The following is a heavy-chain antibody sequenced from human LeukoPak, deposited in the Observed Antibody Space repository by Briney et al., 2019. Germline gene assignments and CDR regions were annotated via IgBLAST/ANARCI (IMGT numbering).Heavy chain of an antibody. CDR1: GGSIGIYY. J-gene: IGHJ6*02. CDR3: ARHQHSGREHYYGMDV. D-gene: IGHD1-26*01. CDR2: VYHTGTT. Sequence: SETLSLTCTVSGGSIGIYYWSWVRQPPGKGLEWVGYVYHTGTTSYNPSLKSRVTISVDTSKNHFSVTLNSVTAADTAEYYCARHQHSGREHYYGMDVWGQGTAVTVSS. V-gene: IGHV4-59*08.